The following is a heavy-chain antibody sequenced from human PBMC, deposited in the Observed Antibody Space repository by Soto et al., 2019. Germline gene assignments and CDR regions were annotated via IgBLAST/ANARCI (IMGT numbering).Heavy chain of an antibody. D-gene: IGHD3-16*01. Sequence: QGQLVQSGDEVKKPGASVQVSCKASGYIFVNYGIAWVRQAPGQGLEWMGWISPYTGNTHSASKVQGRLTMTTDTSTSTAYMDLGSLTSDDTAVYYCVMVDNYVTPTPQDVWGQGTTVTVSS. V-gene: IGHV1-18*01. CDR1: GYIFVNYG. J-gene: IGHJ6*02. CDR3: VMVDNYVTPTPQDV. CDR2: ISPYTGNT.